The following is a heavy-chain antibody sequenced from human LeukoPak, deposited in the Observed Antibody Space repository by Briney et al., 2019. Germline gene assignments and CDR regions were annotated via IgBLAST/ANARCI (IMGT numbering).Heavy chain of an antibody. V-gene: IGHV3-23*01. CDR2: ISGGGDIT. Sequence: GGSLRLSCAASGFNFANHAMSWVRQTPGRGLEWVSAISGGGDITYYADSVTGRFTISRDNSKDTLFLQMHSLRPGDTAVYYCVREDTPATANYWGQGTLVTISS. J-gene: IGHJ4*02. CDR3: VREDTPATANY. D-gene: IGHD2-21*02. CDR1: GFNFANHA.